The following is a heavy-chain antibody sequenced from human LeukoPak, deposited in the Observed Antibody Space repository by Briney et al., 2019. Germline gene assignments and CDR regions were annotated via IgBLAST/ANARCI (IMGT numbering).Heavy chain of an antibody. V-gene: IGHV1-58*01. D-gene: IGHD3-3*01. Sequence: ASVKVSCKASGFTFTSSAVQWVRQARGQRLEWIGWIVVGSGNTNYVQKFQERVTITRDMSTSTAYMELSSLRSEDTAVYYCAAARFLEWLEFDYWGQGTLVTVSS. CDR2: IVVGSGNT. CDR1: GFTFTSSA. J-gene: IGHJ4*02. CDR3: AAARFLEWLEFDY.